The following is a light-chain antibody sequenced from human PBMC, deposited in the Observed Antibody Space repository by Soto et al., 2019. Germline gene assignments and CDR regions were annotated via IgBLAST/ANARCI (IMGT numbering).Light chain of an antibody. J-gene: IGKJ4*01. V-gene: IGKV3-20*01. CDR2: AAS. Sequence: EIVLTQSPGTLSLSPGERATLSCRASQSVSSSYLAWYQQKPGQALRLLIYAASSRATGIPDRFSGSGSGTDFTLTISRLEPEDFAVYYCQQYGSSLPLTFGGGTKVEIK. CDR3: QQYGSSLPLT. CDR1: QSVSSSY.